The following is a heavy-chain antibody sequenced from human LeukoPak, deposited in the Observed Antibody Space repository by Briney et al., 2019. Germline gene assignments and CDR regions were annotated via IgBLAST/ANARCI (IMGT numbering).Heavy chain of an antibody. D-gene: IGHD2-2*01. CDR2: IYYSGST. J-gene: IGHJ5*02. CDR3: ARGAVVPAATFDP. Sequence: PSETLSLTCTVSGGSISGYYWSWVRQPPGKGLEWIGYIYYSGSTNYNPSLKSRVTISVDTSKNQFSLKLSSVTAADTAVYYCARGAVVPAATFDPWGQGTLVTVSS. CDR1: GGSISGYY. V-gene: IGHV4-59*12.